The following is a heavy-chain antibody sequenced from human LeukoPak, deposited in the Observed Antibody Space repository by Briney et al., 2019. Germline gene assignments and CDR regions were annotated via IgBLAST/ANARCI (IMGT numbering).Heavy chain of an antibody. D-gene: IGHD3-22*01. CDR1: GGSISSYY. CDR2: IYYSGST. J-gene: IGHJ5*02. Sequence: SETLSLTCTVSGGSISSYYWSWIRQPPGKGLEWIGYIYYSGSTNYNPSLKSRVTISVDTSRNQFSLKLSSVTAADTAVYYCARVGYFNWFDPWGQGTLVTVSS. CDR3: ARVGYFNWFDP. V-gene: IGHV4-59*01.